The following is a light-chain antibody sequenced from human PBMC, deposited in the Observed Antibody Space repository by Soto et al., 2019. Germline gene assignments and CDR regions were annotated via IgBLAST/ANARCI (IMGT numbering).Light chain of an antibody. CDR2: DAS. CDR1: QSISSW. Sequence: DIQMTQSPSTLSASVGDRVTITCRASQSISSWLAWYQQKPGTAPKLLVYDASSLESGVPSRFSGSGSGTDFTLTISSLQPDDFATYYCQQYNSYPLTFGQGTKVEIK. V-gene: IGKV1-5*01. CDR3: QQYNSYPLT. J-gene: IGKJ1*01.